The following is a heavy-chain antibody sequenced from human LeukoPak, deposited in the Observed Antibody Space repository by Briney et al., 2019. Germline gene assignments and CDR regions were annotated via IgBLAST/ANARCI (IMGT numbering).Heavy chain of an antibody. Sequence: GGSLRLSCAASGFTFSDYYMSWIRQAPGKGLEWVSYISSSSSYTNYADSVKGRFTISRDNAKNSLYLQMNSLRAEDTAVYYCARDLGTYTAFDYWGQGTLVTASS. V-gene: IGHV3-11*06. D-gene: IGHD7-27*01. CDR1: GFTFSDYY. CDR2: ISSSSSYT. CDR3: ARDLGTYTAFDY. J-gene: IGHJ4*02.